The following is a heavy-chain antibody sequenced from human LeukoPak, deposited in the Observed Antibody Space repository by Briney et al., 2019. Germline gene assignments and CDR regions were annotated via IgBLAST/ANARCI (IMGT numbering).Heavy chain of an antibody. CDR2: ISSDGGNK. V-gene: IGHV3-30*04. Sequence: PGGSLRLSCAASGFTFSTYGVHWVRQAPGKGLEWVAVISSDGGNKYYADSVKGRFTISRDNAKNSLYLQMNSLRAEDTAVYYCARVQNSWYYFDYWGQGTLVTVSS. CDR3: ARVQNSWYYFDY. D-gene: IGHD6-13*01. CDR1: GFTFSTYG. J-gene: IGHJ4*02.